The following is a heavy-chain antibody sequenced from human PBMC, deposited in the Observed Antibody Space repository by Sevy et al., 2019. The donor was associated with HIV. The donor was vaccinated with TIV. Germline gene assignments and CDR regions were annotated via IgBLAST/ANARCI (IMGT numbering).Heavy chain of an antibody. Sequence: SETLSLTCAVSGGSISSGGYDWSWIRQRPGKGLEWMGYIYYSGKTYYNPSLTSLKSRITISLDTSENQFSLKLSSVTAADTAVYFCARCLTRIFGIPNWFDLWGQGTLVTVSS. D-gene: IGHD3-3*01. CDR3: ARCLTRIFGIPNWFDL. V-gene: IGHV4-31*11. CDR2: IYYSGKT. J-gene: IGHJ5*02. CDR1: GGSISSGGYD.